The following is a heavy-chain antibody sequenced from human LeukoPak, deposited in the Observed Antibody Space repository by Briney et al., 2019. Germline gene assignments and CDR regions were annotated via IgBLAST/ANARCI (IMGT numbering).Heavy chain of an antibody. Sequence: SVKVSCKASGGTFSSYAISWVRQAPGQGLDWMGGIIPIFGTANYAQKFQGRVTITADESTSTAYMELSSLRSEDTAVYYCARDRGQLWFNWFDPWGQGTLVTVSS. D-gene: IGHD5-18*01. J-gene: IGHJ5*02. CDR2: IIPIFGTA. CDR3: ARDRGQLWFNWFDP. CDR1: GGTFSSYA. V-gene: IGHV1-69*01.